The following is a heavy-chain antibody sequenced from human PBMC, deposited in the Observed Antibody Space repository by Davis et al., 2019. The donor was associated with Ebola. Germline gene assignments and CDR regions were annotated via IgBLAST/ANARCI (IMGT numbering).Heavy chain of an antibody. CDR1: GFNFSLYG. CDR2: VSFNGDNT. J-gene: IGHJ4*02. V-gene: IGHV3-30*18. D-gene: IGHD1-26*01. Sequence: GESLKISCVASGFNFSLYGMHWVRQAPGKGLEWVAVVSFNGDNTYYADSVKGRFTISRDNSKSMLYLQMNSLRAEDTAVYYCAKDDYHSGSPFDYWGQGTLVTVSS. CDR3: AKDDYHSGSPFDY.